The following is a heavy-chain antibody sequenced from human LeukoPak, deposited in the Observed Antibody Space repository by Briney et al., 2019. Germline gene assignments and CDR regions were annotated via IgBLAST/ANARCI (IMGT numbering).Heavy chain of an antibody. Sequence: GGSLRLSCAASGFTFSSYSMNWVRQAPGKGLEWVSSISSSSSYIYCADSVKGRFTISRDNAKNSLYLQMNSLRAEDTAVYYCARDRIPGYCSGGSCYPKYYYYYGMDVWGQGTTVTVSS. CDR1: GFTFSSYS. CDR3: ARDRIPGYCSGGSCYPKYYYYYGMDV. D-gene: IGHD2-15*01. CDR2: ISSSSSYI. V-gene: IGHV3-21*01. J-gene: IGHJ6*02.